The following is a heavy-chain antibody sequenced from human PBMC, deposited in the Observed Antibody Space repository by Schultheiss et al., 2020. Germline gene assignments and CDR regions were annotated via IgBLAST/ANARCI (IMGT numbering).Heavy chain of an antibody. CDR1: GFTVSSNY. V-gene: IGHV3-11*03. J-gene: IGHJ4*02. D-gene: IGHD2-15*01. CDR2: ISSSSSYT. Sequence: GGSLRLSCAASGFTVSSNYMSWVRQAPGKGLEWVSYISSSSSYTNYADSVKGRFTISRDNAKNSLYLQMNSLRAEDTAVYYCAILVVVAATEVFDYWGQGTLVTVSS. CDR3: AILVVVAATEVFDY.